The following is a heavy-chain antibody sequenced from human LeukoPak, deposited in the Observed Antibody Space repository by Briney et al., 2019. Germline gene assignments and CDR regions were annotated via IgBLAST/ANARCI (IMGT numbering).Heavy chain of an antibody. CDR2: IYYSGST. Sequence: PSETLSLTCTVSGGSISSSSYYWGWIRQPPGKGLAWLGSIYYSGSTYYNPSLKSRVTISVDTSKNQFSLKLSPVTAADTAVYYCARSSPNYDFGVWGKGTTVTVSS. V-gene: IGHV4-39*01. CDR1: GGSISSSSYY. J-gene: IGHJ6*04. CDR3: ARSSPNYDFGV. D-gene: IGHD3-3*01.